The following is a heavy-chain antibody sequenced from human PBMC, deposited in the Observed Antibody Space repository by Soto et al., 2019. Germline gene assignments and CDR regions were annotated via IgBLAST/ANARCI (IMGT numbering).Heavy chain of an antibody. J-gene: IGHJ4*02. CDR1: GGSISSSSYY. D-gene: IGHD1-1*01. CDR2: IYYSGST. CDR3: HGRTTYFDY. Sequence: SETLSLTCTVSGGSISSSSYYWGWIRQPPGKGLEWIGSIYYSGSTYYNPSLKSRVTISVDTSKNQFSLKLSSVTAADTAVYYCHGRTTYFDYWGQGTLVTVSS. V-gene: IGHV4-39*01.